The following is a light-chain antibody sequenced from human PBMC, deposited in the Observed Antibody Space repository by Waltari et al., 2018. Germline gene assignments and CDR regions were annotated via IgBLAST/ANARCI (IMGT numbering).Light chain of an antibody. Sequence: EIVMTQSPAPLSVSPGEGATLSCRASQSINTNLAWYQQKPGQPPRLLIFGASTRATGIPDRFSGSGSGTEFTLTISSLQSEDFAAYFCQHYNNWPLTFGGGTKVEIK. V-gene: IGKV3-15*01. CDR3: QHYNNWPLT. CDR2: GAS. J-gene: IGKJ4*01. CDR1: QSINTN.